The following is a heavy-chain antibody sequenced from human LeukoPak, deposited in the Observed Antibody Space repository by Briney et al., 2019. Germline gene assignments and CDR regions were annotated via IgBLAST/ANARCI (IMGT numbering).Heavy chain of an antibody. D-gene: IGHD3-3*01. CDR1: GGSISSYY. CDR2: IYYSGST. Sequence: PSETLSLTCTVSGGSISSYYWSWIRQPPGKGLEWIGYIYYSGSTNYNPSLKSRVTISVDTSKNQFSLKLSSVTAADTAVYYCARVGTYYDFWSGYYRIEFPFDYWGQGTLVTVSS. V-gene: IGHV4-59*01. J-gene: IGHJ4*02. CDR3: ARVGTYYDFWSGYYRIEFPFDY.